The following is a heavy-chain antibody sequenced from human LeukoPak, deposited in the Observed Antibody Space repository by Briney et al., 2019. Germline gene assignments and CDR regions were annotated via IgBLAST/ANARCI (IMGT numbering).Heavy chain of an antibody. Sequence: GRSLRLSCAASGFTFSSYGMHWVRQAPGKGLEGVAVIWYDGSNKYYADSVKGRFTISRDNSTSTLYLQMNSLRAEDTAVYYCARGKQWLESYYFDYWGQGTLVTVS. D-gene: IGHD6-19*01. V-gene: IGHV3-33*01. CDR2: IWYDGSNK. CDR1: GFTFSSYG. CDR3: ARGKQWLESYYFDY. J-gene: IGHJ4*02.